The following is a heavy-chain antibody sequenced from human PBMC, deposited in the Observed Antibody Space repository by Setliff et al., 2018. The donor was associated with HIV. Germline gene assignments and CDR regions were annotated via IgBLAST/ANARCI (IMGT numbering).Heavy chain of an antibody. V-gene: IGHV4-34*01. CDR1: GGSFSDYY. D-gene: IGHD3-9*01. CDR3: ARGHNVNFDWLSDFDY. J-gene: IGHJ4*02. CDR2: INHSGST. Sequence: SETLSLTCAVYGGSFSDYYWTWIRQPPGKGLEWIGEINHSGSTNYNPSLKSRATISLDTSKNQFSLKLSSVTAADTAVYYCARGHNVNFDWLSDFDYWGQGTLVTVSS.